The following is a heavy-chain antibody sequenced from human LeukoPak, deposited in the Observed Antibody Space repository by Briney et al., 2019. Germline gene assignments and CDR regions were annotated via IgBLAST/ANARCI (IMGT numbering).Heavy chain of an antibody. V-gene: IGHV4-59*01. Sequence: SETLSLTCTVSGGSISSYYWSWIRQPPGKGLEWIGYIYYSGSTNYNPSLKSRVTISVDTSKNQFSLKLSSVTAADTAVYYCARDGGTPYCDILTGYRRDAFDIWGQGTMVTVSS. D-gene: IGHD3-9*01. CDR3: ARDGGTPYCDILTGYRRDAFDI. CDR1: GGSISSYY. CDR2: IYYSGST. J-gene: IGHJ3*02.